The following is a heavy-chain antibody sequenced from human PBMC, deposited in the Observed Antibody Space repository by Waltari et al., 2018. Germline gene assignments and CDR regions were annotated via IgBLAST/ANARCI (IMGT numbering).Heavy chain of an antibody. J-gene: IGHJ3*02. CDR1: GYSFTSYW. CDR3: ARPSITGTEPPANFDI. Sequence: EVQLVQSGAEVKKPGESLKIYCKGSGYSFTSYWIGWVRQMPGKGLEWMGIIYPGDSDTRYSPSFQGQVTISADKSISTAYLQWSSLKASDTAMYYCARPSITGTEPPANFDIWGQGTMVTVSS. D-gene: IGHD1-20*01. CDR2: IYPGDSDT. V-gene: IGHV5-51*03.